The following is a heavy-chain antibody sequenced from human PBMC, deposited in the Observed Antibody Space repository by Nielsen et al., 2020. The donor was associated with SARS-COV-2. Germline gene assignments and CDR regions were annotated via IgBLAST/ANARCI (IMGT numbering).Heavy chain of an antibody. V-gene: IGHV1-2*06. CDR1: GYTFTRYY. CDR2: INPNTGGT. J-gene: IGHJ4*02. CDR3: ARGALAAAGTRRGDIDY. D-gene: IGHD6-13*01. Sequence: ASVKVSCKASGYTFTRYYLHWIRQAPGQRLEWMGRINPNTGGTNYAPKFQGRVTMTRDTSISTAYMEVTRAKSDDTAVYYCARGALAAAGTRRGDIDYWGQGTLVTVSS.